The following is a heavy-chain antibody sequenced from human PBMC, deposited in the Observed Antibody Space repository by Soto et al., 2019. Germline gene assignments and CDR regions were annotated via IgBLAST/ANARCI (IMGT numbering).Heavy chain of an antibody. CDR1: VATFSSYA. CDR3: ARDKGAYYSHLVY. V-gene: IGHV1-69*06. Sequence: QVLLVQSGAEVKKPGSSVKVSCKLSVATFSSYAMSWVRQAPGQGLEWIGGIIPFFGTPNYAQKFQGRVTITADTSTATSYMELSSLRFDDTAVYYCARDKGAYYSHLVYWGQGTLVTVSS. CDR2: IIPFFGTP. J-gene: IGHJ4*02. D-gene: IGHD3-22*01.